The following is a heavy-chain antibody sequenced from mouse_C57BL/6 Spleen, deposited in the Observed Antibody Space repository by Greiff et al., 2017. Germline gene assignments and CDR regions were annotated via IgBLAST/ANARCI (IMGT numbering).Heavy chain of an antibody. CDR1: GFTFTDYY. CDR2: IRNKANGYTT. V-gene: IGHV7-3*01. D-gene: IGHD1-1*01. Sequence: EVQLVESGGGLVQPGGSLSLSCAASGFTFTDYYMSWVRQPPGKALEWLGFIRNKANGYTTEYSASVKGRFTISRDNSQSILYLQMNALRAEDSATYYCARWDTTVVEGYFDVWGTGTTVTVSS. CDR3: ARWDTTVVEGYFDV. J-gene: IGHJ1*03.